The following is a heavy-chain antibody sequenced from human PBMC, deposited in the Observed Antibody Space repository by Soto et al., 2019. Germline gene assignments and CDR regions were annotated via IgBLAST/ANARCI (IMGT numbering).Heavy chain of an antibody. J-gene: IGHJ4*02. CDR3: ARDIGSYAYLEGL. Sequence: SETLSLTCSVSGGSINSYWWSWIRQPAGKGLEWIGRVYSSGTTDYNPSLNSRATMSVETSKNQFSLKLTSVTAADTAVYYCARDIGSYAYLEGLWGQRIQVTVS. V-gene: IGHV4-4*07. CDR2: VYSSGTT. CDR1: GGSINSYW. D-gene: IGHD3-10*01.